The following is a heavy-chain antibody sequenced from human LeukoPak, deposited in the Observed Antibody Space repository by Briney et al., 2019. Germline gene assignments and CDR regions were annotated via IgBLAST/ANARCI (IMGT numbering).Heavy chain of an antibody. J-gene: IGHJ4*02. V-gene: IGHV3-30*18. Sequence: GRSLRLSCAVSGFTFSSYDMHWVRQAPGKGLEWVAVMSYDGSNQYYADSVKGRFTISRDNSKNTLFLQMNSLRAEDTAVYYCAKGHRSSSSFFDSWGQGILVTVSS. CDR3: AKGHRSSSSFFDS. CDR2: MSYDGSNQ. D-gene: IGHD6-19*01. CDR1: GFTFSSYD.